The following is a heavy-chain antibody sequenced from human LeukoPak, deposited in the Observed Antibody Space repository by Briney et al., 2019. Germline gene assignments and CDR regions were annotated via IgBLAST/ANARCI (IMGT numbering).Heavy chain of an antibody. CDR3: AKDRIVISFGDVSKH. CDR1: GFTFSHYA. CDR2: ISYDGSNK. J-gene: IGHJ1*01. D-gene: IGHD3-10*01. Sequence: GRSLRLSCAASGFTFSHYAMHWVRQAPGKGLEWVAVISYDGSNKYYADSVKGRFTISRDNSKNTLYLQMNSLRAEDRAVYYCAKDRIVISFGDVSKHWGQGTLVTVSS. V-gene: IGHV3-30*18.